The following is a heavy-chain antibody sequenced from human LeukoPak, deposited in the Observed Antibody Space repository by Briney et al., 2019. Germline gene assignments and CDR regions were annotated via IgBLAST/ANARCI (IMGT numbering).Heavy chain of an antibody. Sequence: SETLSLTCTVSGGSISTYYWSWIRQPPGKGLGWIGYISYTGSTSYSPSFKSRVTISVDTSNNQFSLKLTSVTAADTAVYYCARLNGGYWGQGTLVTVSS. D-gene: IGHD7-27*01. V-gene: IGHV4-59*01. J-gene: IGHJ4*02. CDR1: GGSISTYY. CDR2: ISYTGST. CDR3: ARLNGGY.